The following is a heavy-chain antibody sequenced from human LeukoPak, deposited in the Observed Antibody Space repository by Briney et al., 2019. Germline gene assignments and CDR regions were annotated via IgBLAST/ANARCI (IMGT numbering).Heavy chain of an antibody. CDR2: IHFSDNT. V-gene: IGHV4-31*03. Sequence: KPSETLSLTCTVSGTSVSSGGYYWSWIRQHPGKGLEWIGYIHFSDNTYYNPSLKSRLIMSLDTSKNQVSRKLISVTAADTAVYYCARGGLRLTLIRGIIPFDYWGLGTLVTVSS. J-gene: IGHJ4*02. D-gene: IGHD3-10*01. CDR3: ARGGLRLTLIRGIIPFDY. CDR1: GTSVSSGGYY.